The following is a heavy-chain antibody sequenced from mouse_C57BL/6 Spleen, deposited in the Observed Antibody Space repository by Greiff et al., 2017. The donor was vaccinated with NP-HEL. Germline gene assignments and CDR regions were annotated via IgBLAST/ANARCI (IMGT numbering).Heavy chain of an antibody. Sequence: VQLQQSGPELVKISCKASGYTFTDYYMNWVKQSHGKSLEWIGDINPNNGGTSYNQKFKGKATLTVDKSSSTAYMELRSLTSEDSAVYYCAIGSSSLYYFDYWGQGTTLTVSS. CDR1: GYTFTDYY. CDR3: AIGSSSLYYFDY. V-gene: IGHV1-26*01. CDR2: INPNNGGT. J-gene: IGHJ2*01. D-gene: IGHD1-1*01.